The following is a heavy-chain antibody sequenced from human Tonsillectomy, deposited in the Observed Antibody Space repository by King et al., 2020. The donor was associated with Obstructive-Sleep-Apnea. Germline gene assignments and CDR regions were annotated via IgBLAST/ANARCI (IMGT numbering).Heavy chain of an antibody. D-gene: IGHD3-10*01. V-gene: IGHV3-30*02. J-gene: IGHJ6*02. CDR2: IRYDGSNK. Sequence: VQLVESGGGVVQPGRSLRLSCAASGFTFSSYGMHWVRQAPGKGLEWVAFIRYDGSNKYYADSVKGRFTISRDNSKNTLYLQMNSLRAEDTAVYYCAKGAGGGSGSYYLRISGMDVWGQGTTVTASS. CDR1: GFTFSSYG. CDR3: AKGAGGGSGSYYLRISGMDV.